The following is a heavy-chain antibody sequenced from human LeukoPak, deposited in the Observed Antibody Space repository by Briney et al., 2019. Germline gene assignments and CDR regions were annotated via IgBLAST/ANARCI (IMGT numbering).Heavy chain of an antibody. V-gene: IGHV4-31*03. J-gene: IGHJ4*02. CDR2: IYYSGST. D-gene: IGHD3-10*01. Sequence: SETLSLTCTVSGGSITSGDYYCSWIRQHPGKGLEWIGYIYYSGSTYYNPSLKIRVTLSVDTSKNQFSLKLSSVTAADTAVYYCARDSDYYGSGSSGYFDYWGQGTLVTVSS. CDR1: GGSITSGDYY. CDR3: ARDSDYYGSGSSGYFDY.